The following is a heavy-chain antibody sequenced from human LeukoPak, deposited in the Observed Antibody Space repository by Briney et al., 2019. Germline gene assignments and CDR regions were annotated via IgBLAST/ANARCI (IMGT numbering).Heavy chain of an antibody. V-gene: IGHV3-33*03. CDR1: GLTFSRNG. Sequence: PGGSLRLSCAASGLTFSRNGMHWVRQAPGKGLEWVGVIWYDGSNKYYADSVRGRFTSSRDNSKSTMFLQMNSLRVEDTAVYYCAKGIAAGAMGYMDVWGKGTMVTVSS. J-gene: IGHJ6*03. CDR3: AKGIAAGAMGYMDV. CDR2: IWYDGSNK. D-gene: IGHD6-25*01.